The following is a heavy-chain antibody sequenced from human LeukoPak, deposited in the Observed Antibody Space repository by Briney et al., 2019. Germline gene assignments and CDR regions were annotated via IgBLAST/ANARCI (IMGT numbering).Heavy chain of an antibody. Sequence: GASVKVSCKVSGYTLTELSMHWVRQAPGKGLEWMGWISAYNGNTNYAQKLQGRVTMTTDTSTSTAYMELRSLRSDDTAVYYCARRRRANHYWGRGNLVTVPS. D-gene: IGHD2-8*01. CDR2: ISAYNGNT. J-gene: IGHJ4*02. CDR3: ARRRRANHY. CDR1: GYTLTELS. V-gene: IGHV1-18*01.